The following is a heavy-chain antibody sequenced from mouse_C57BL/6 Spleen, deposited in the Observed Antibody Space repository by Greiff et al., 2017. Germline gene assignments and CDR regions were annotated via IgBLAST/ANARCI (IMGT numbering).Heavy chain of an antibody. V-gene: IGHV1-82*01. D-gene: IGHD2-5*01. Sequence: VQLVESGPELVKPGASVKISCKASGYAFSSSWMNWVKQRPGKGLEWIGRIYPGDGDTNYNGKFKGKATLTADKSSSTAYMQLSSLTSEDSAVYFCARLGSNYAIYAMDYWGQGTSVTVSS. J-gene: IGHJ4*01. CDR3: ARLGSNYAIYAMDY. CDR2: IYPGDGDT. CDR1: GYAFSSSW.